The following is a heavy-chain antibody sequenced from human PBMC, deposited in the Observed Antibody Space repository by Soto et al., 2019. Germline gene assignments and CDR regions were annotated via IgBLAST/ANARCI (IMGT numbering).Heavy chain of an antibody. CDR3: APTLSYYDYIWGSYRPGHFDY. J-gene: IGHJ4*02. Sequence: GGSLRLSCAASGFTFSSYAMSWVLQAPGKGLEWVSAISGSGGSTYYADSVKGRFTISRDNSKNTLYLQMNSLRAEDTAVYCCAPTLSYYDYIWGSYRPGHFDYWGQGTLVTVSS. CDR1: GFTFSSYA. CDR2: ISGSGGST. D-gene: IGHD3-16*02. V-gene: IGHV3-23*01.